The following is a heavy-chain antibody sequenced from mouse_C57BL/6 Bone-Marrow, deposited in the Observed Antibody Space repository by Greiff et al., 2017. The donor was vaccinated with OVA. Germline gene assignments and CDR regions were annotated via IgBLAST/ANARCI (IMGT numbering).Heavy chain of an antibody. D-gene: IGHD2-5*01. J-gene: IGHJ1*03. CDR3: ASRYYSNPYWYFDV. CDR2: IWTGGGT. CDR1: GFSLTSYA. V-gene: IGHV2-9-1*01. Sequence: VQGVESGPGLVAPSQSLSITCTVSGFSLTSYAISWVRQPPGKGLEWLGVIWTGGGTNYTSALKSRLSISKDNSKSQVFLKMNSLQTDDTARYYCASRYYSNPYWYFDVWGTGTTVTVSS.